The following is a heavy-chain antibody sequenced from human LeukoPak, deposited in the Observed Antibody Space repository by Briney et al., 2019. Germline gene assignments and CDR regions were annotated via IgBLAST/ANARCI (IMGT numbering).Heavy chain of an antibody. J-gene: IGHJ4*02. D-gene: IGHD3-22*01. CDR2: IIAIFGGA. CDR1: GGTFSSYA. V-gene: IGHV1-69*05. CDR3: ARDYYDSSGLNFDY. Sequence: SVKVSCKASGGTFSSYAISWVRQAPGQGLEWMGRIIAIFGGANYAQKFQGRVTITTDESTSTAYMELSSLRSEDTAVYYCARDYYDSSGLNFDYWGQGTLVTVSS.